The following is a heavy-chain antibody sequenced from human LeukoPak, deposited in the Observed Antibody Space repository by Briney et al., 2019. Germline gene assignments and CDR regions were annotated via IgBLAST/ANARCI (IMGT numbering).Heavy chain of an antibody. V-gene: IGHV1-8*03. CDR3: ARARRDGYNLFGY. CDR1: GYTFTSYD. D-gene: IGHD5-24*01. J-gene: IGHJ4*02. Sequence: GASVKVSCKASGYTFTSYDINWVRQATGQGLERMGWMNPNSGNTGYAQKFQGRVTITRNTSISTAYMELSSLRSEDTAVYYCARARRDGYNLFGYWGQGTLVTVSS. CDR2: MNPNSGNT.